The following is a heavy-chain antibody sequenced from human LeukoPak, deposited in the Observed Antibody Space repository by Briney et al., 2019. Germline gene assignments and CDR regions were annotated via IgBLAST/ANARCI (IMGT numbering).Heavy chain of an antibody. J-gene: IGHJ6*02. CDR2: INHSGST. Sequence: PSETLSLTCAVYGGSFSGYYWSWIRQPPGKGLEWIGEINHSGSTKYNPSLKSRVTISVDTSKNQFSLKLSSVTAADTAVYYCARAALRITIFGVAGGNGMDVWGQGTTVTVSS. CDR3: ARAALRITIFGVAGGNGMDV. V-gene: IGHV4-34*01. CDR1: GGSFSGYY. D-gene: IGHD3-3*01.